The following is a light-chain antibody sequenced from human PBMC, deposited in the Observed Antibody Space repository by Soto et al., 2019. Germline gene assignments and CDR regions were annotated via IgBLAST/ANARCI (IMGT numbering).Light chain of an antibody. J-gene: IGKJ5*01. CDR2: DAS. CDR3: QQRSAWPPIT. CDR1: QSVSSN. V-gene: IGKV3-11*01. Sequence: ENVLTQSPGTLSLSPGDRATLSCRASQSVSSNLAWYQQKPGQAPRLLIYDASNRATGIPARFSGSGSGTDFTLTISTLEPEDFAVYYCQQRSAWPPITFGQGTRLEIK.